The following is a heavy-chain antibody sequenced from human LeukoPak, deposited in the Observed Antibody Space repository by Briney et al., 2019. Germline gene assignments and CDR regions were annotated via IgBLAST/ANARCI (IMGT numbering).Heavy chain of an antibody. CDR3: ARGLRRAASASGAFDP. D-gene: IGHD2-15*01. Sequence: SETLSLTCAVYGGSFSGYYWSWIRQPPGKGLEWIGEINHSGSTNYNPSLKSRVPISVDTSKNQFSLKLSSVTAADTAVYYCARGLRRAASASGAFDPWGQGTLVTVSS. CDR2: INHSGST. V-gene: IGHV4-34*01. CDR1: GGSFSGYY. J-gene: IGHJ5*02.